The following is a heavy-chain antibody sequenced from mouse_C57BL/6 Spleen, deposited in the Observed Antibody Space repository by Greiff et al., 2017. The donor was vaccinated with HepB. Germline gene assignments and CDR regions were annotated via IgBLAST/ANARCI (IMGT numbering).Heavy chain of an antibody. V-gene: IGHV1-69*01. CDR2: IDPSDRYT. CDR1: GYTFTSYW. Sequence: QVQLQQPGAELVMPGASVKLSCKASGYTFTSYWMLWVKQRPGQGLEWIGEIDPSDRYTNYNQKFKGKSTLTVDKSSSTAYMQLSSLTSEDSAVYYCARRGITTVVYWYFDVWGTGTTVTVSS. CDR3: ARRGITTVVYWYFDV. D-gene: IGHD1-1*01. J-gene: IGHJ1*03.